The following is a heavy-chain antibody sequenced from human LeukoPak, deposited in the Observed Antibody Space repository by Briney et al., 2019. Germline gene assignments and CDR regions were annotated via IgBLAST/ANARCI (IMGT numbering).Heavy chain of an antibody. D-gene: IGHD3-10*01. V-gene: IGHV7-4-1*02. CDR3: ARNMVRGVMRRYAFDI. CDR1: GYTFTGYY. Sequence: ASVKVSCKASGYTFTGYYMHWVRQAPGQGLEWMGWINTNTGNPTYAQGFTGRFVFSLDTSVSTAYLQISSLKAEDTAVYYCARNMVRGVMRRYAFDIWGQGTMDTVSS. CDR2: INTNTGNP. J-gene: IGHJ3*02.